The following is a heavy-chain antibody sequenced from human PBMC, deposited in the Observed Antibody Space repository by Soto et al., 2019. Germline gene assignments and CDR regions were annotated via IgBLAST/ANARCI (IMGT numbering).Heavy chain of an antibody. Sequence: QLQLQESGPGLVKPSETLSLTCTVSGGSISSSSYYWGWIRQPPGKGLEWIGSIYYSGSTYYNPSLKSRGTISVDTSKNQFSLKLSSVTAADTAVYYCARQIAAAAFYWGQGTLVTVSS. CDR3: ARQIAAAAFY. V-gene: IGHV4-39*01. J-gene: IGHJ4*02. D-gene: IGHD6-13*01. CDR2: IYYSGST. CDR1: GGSISSSSYY.